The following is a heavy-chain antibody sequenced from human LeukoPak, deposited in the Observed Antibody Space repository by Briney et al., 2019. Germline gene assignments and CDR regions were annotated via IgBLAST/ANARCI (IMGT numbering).Heavy chain of an antibody. D-gene: IGHD6-6*01. CDR3: AREKRVLIIAARSAWFDP. CDR1: GYTFTGYY. CDR2: INPNSGGT. J-gene: IGHJ5*02. V-gene: IGHV1-2*02. Sequence: ASVKVSCKASGYTFTGYYMHWVRQAPAQGLEWMGWINPNSGGTNYAQKFQGRVTMTRDTSISTAYMELSRLRSDDTAVYYCAREKRVLIIAARSAWFDPWAREPWSPSPQ.